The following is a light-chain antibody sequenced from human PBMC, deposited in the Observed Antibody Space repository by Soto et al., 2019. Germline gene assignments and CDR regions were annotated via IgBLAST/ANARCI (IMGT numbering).Light chain of an antibody. V-gene: IGKV1-5*03. CDR3: QHYNSYSEG. CDR1: QSVSSW. J-gene: IGKJ1*01. Sequence: DIKMTQSPSTLSASVGDRVTITCRASQSVSSWLAWYQQKPGKAPKLLIYKASTLKSGVPSRFSGSGSGTEFTLTISSLQPDDFATYYCQHYNSYSEGFGQGTKVDIK. CDR2: KAS.